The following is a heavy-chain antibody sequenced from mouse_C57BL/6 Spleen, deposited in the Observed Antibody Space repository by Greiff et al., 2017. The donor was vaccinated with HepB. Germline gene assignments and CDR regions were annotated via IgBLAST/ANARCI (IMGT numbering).Heavy chain of an antibody. V-gene: IGHV5-17*01. CDR3: ARGGGYYAWFAY. CDR1: GFTFSDYG. D-gene: IGHD2-3*01. Sequence: DVKLVGSGGGLVKPGGSLKLSCAASGFTFSDYGMHWVRQAPEKGLEWVAYISSGSSTIYYADTVKGRFTISRDNAKNTLFLQMTSLRSEDTAMYYCARGGGYYAWFAYWGQGTLVTVSA. CDR2: ISSGSSTI. J-gene: IGHJ3*01.